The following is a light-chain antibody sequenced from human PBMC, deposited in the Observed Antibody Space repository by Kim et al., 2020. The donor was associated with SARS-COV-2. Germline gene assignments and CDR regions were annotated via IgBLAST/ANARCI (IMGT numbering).Light chain of an antibody. CDR3: QVWDSSSAHVV. CDR2: YDS. V-gene: IGLV3-21*04. Sequence: SYELTQPPSVSVAPGKTARISCGGKNIGSKSVNWYQQKPGQAPVLVISYDSDRPSGIPERWSGSNSGNTATLTISRVEAGDEADYYCQVWDSSSAHVVFGGGTQLTVL. CDR1: NIGSKS. J-gene: IGLJ2*01.